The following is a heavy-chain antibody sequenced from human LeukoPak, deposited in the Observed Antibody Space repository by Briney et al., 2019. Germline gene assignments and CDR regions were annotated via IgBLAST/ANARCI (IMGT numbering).Heavy chain of an antibody. CDR2: ISSSSTYI. V-gene: IGHV3-21*01. CDR1: GFRFTNNY. D-gene: IGHD3-16*02. CDR3: ARGYRVLANFDY. Sequence: VQPGGSLRLSCAPSGFRFTNNYMAWVRQAPGKGLEWVSSISSSSTYIYYADSVKGRFTISRDNAKNSLYLQMNSLRAEDTAVYYCARGYRVLANFDYWGQGTLVTVSS. J-gene: IGHJ4*02.